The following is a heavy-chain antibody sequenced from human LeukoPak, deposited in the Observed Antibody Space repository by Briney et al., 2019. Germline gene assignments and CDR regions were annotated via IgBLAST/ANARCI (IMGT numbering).Heavy chain of an antibody. J-gene: IGHJ4*02. Sequence: GGSLRLSCAASGFTFSSYSMNWVRQAPGKGLEWVPSISSSSSYIYYADSVKGRFTISRDNAKNSLYLQMNSLRAEDTAVYYCARVAPYYYDSSGYYVDDYWGQGTLVTVSS. V-gene: IGHV3-21*01. CDR3: ARVAPYYYDSSGYYVDDY. CDR1: GFTFSSYS. D-gene: IGHD3-22*01. CDR2: ISSSSSYI.